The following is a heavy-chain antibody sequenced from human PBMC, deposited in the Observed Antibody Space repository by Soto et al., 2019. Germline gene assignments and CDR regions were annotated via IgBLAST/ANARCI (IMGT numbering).Heavy chain of an antibody. CDR1: GFTFDDYA. D-gene: IGHD4-17*01. Sequence: EVQLVESGGGLVQPGRSLRLSCAASGFTFDDYAMHWVRQAPGKGLEWVSGISWNSGSIGYADSVKGRFTISRDNAKNSLYLQMNSLRAEDTALYYCAKDVGMTTVTTWLDYWGQGTLVTVSS. CDR3: AKDVGMTTVTTWLDY. CDR2: ISWNSGSI. V-gene: IGHV3-9*01. J-gene: IGHJ4*02.